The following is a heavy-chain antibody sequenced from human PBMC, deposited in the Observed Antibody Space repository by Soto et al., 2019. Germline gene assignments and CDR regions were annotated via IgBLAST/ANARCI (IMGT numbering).Heavy chain of an antibody. CDR3: ARDRPPYDILTDPYTCFAP. CDR1: GYTFTSYD. D-gene: IGHD3-9*01. Sequence: ASVKVSCKASGYTFTSYDINWVRQATGQGLEWMGWMNPNSGNTGYAQKFQGRVTMTRNTSISTAYMELSSLRSEDTAVYYCARDRPPYDILTDPYTCFAPWGQGTLVTVSS. J-gene: IGHJ5*02. V-gene: IGHV1-8*01. CDR2: MNPNSGNT.